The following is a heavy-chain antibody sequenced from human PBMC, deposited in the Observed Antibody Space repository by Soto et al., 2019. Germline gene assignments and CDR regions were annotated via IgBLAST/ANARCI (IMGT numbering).Heavy chain of an antibody. CDR1: GYSFTAYS. D-gene: IGHD6-19*01. V-gene: IGHV1-2*02. CDR3: AREASAVISLDE. Sequence: GASVKVSCKASGYSFTAYSMHWVRQAPGQGLEWMGWFNPNSGDTIYAQKFQGRVTLTRDTSISTAYLELTGLRSDDTAVYDCAREASAVISLDEWGQGTLVTVSS. J-gene: IGHJ4*02. CDR2: FNPNSGDT.